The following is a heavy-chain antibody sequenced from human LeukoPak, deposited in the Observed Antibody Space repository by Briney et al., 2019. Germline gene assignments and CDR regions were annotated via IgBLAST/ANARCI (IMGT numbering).Heavy chain of an antibody. J-gene: IGHJ4*02. CDR3: ARDRDNFGVVITTFDY. V-gene: IGHV3-20*04. Sequence: GGSLRLSCAASGFTFSSYGMSWVRQAPGKGPEWVSGINWNGGSTGYVDSVKGRFTISRDNAKNSLYLQMNSLRAEDTALYYCARDRDNFGVVITTFDYWGQGTLVTVSS. D-gene: IGHD3-3*01. CDR2: INWNGGST. CDR1: GFTFSSYG.